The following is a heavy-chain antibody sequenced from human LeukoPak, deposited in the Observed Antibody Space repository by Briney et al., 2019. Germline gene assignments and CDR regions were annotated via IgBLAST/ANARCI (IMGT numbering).Heavy chain of an antibody. J-gene: IGHJ3*02. Sequence: KPSETLSLTCIVSGGSISSYYWSWIRQPPGKGLEWNGYIYYTGSTNYNPSLKSRVTISVDTSKNQLSLKLRSVTAADTAVYYCARQDSGTYLNPLDIWGQGTVVTVSS. CDR1: GGSISSYY. V-gene: IGHV4-59*08. D-gene: IGHD1-26*01. CDR3: ARQDSGTYLNPLDI. CDR2: IYYTGST.